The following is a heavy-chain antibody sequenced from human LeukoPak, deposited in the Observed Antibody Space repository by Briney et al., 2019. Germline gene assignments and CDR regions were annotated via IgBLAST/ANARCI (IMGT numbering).Heavy chain of an antibody. V-gene: IGHV1-8*01. CDR3: AGGKDTMSDAFDI. CDR2: MNSNSGNT. Sequence: ASVKVSCKASRYTFTNYDINWVRQATGQGLEWMGYMNSNSGNTGYAQKFQGRVTMTRNTSISTAYMELSSLRSEDTAVYYCAGGKDTMSDAFDICGQGTMVTVSS. D-gene: IGHD3-22*01. J-gene: IGHJ3*02. CDR1: RYTFTNYD.